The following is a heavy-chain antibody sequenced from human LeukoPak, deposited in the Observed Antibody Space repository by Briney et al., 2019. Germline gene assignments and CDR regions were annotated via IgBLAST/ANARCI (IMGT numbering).Heavy chain of an antibody. V-gene: IGHV1-18*01. J-gene: IGHJ4*02. CDR1: GYTFTTYG. Sequence: GASVKVSCKASGYTFTTYGIDWVRQPPGKGLEWLGWISGYSGNTKYAENVQGRVTMTTDTSTSTAYMELRSLRSDDTAVYYCGRDFCDTARCFGPDYWGQGTLVTVSS. D-gene: IGHD3/OR15-3a*01. CDR2: ISGYSGNT. CDR3: GRDFCDTARCFGPDY.